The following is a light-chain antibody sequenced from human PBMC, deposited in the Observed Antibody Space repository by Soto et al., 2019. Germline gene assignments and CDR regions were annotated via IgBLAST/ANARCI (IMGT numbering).Light chain of an antibody. CDR3: AAWDDSLYGWV. J-gene: IGLJ3*02. V-gene: IGLV1-44*01. Sequence: QSVLTQPPSASGTPGQRVTISCSGSSSNIGSNTVNWYQQLPGTAPPLLIYYNNQRPSGVPDRFSGSKSGTSASLAISGLQSEDEAHYYWAAWDDSLYGWVFGGGTKVTVL. CDR1: SSNIGSNT. CDR2: YNN.